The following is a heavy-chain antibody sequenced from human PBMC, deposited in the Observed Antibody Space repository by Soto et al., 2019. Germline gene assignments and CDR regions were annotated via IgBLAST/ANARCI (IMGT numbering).Heavy chain of an antibody. J-gene: IGHJ6*02. V-gene: IGHV3-64*01. CDR2: ITTNGVNT. CDR3: ARRIPFGYGMDV. CDR1: GFTFSSYA. D-gene: IGHD2-21*01. Sequence: ESGGGLVPPGGSLRLSCAASGFTFSSYAMHWVRQAPGKGLEYVSVITTNGVNTDYASSVKGRFTISRDNSKNTLYLQMGSLRAEDMAVYYCARRIPFGYGMDVWGQGTTVTVSS.